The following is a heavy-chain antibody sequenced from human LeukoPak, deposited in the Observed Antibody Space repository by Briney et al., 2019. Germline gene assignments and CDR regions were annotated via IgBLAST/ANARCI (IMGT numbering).Heavy chain of an antibody. CDR2: IYYSGST. Sequence: SETLSLTCTVSGGSISSGDYYWSWIRQPPGKGLEWIGYIYYSGSTYYNPSLKSRVTISVDTSKNQFSLKLSSVTAADTAVYYCARDGVVEWWFDPWGQGTLVTVSS. V-gene: IGHV4-30-4*01. CDR1: GGSISSGDYY. J-gene: IGHJ5*02. CDR3: ARDGVVEWWFDP. D-gene: IGHD2-15*01.